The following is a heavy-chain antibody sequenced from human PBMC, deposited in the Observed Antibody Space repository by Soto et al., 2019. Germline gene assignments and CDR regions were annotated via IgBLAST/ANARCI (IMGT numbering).Heavy chain of an antibody. CDR3: ARGFRYSGYDEGSNDAFDI. D-gene: IGHD5-12*01. J-gene: IGHJ3*02. V-gene: IGHV4-34*01. Sequence: PSETLSLTCAVYGGSFSGYYWSWIRQPPGKGLEWIGEINHSGSTNYNPSLKSRVTISVDTSKNQFSLKLSSVTAADTAVYYCARGFRYSGYDEGSNDAFDIWGQGTMVTVSS. CDR1: GGSFSGYY. CDR2: INHSGST.